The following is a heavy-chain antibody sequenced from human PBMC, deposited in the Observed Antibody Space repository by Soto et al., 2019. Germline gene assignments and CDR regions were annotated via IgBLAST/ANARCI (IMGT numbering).Heavy chain of an antibody. CDR2: IIPIFGTA. V-gene: IGHV1-69*01. Sequence: QVQLVQSGAEVKKPGSSVKVSCKASGGTFSSYAISWVRQAPGQGLEWMGGIIPIFGTANYAQKFQGRVTITADDSTRTADMELCSLRSEDTAVYYGARGLRGYDFRSYWCFDLWGRGSLVAFAS. CDR1: GGTFSSYA. J-gene: IGHJ2*01. D-gene: IGHD5-12*01. CDR3: ARGLRGYDFRSYWCFDL.